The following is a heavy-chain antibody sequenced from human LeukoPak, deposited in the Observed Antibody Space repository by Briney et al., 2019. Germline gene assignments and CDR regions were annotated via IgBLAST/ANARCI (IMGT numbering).Heavy chain of an antibody. V-gene: IGHV1-46*01. J-gene: IGHJ4*02. CDR3: ARASFSDYYDRSGHYDY. CDR2: ISHGGTSA. Sequence: ASVKVSCKASGYTFINYYLHWVRQAPGQGLEWLGIISHGGTSATYAQEFRGRVTMTTDTSTSTVYMELRSLRSDDTAVYYCARASFSDYYDRSGHYDYWGQGTLITVSS. D-gene: IGHD3-22*01. CDR1: GYTFINYY.